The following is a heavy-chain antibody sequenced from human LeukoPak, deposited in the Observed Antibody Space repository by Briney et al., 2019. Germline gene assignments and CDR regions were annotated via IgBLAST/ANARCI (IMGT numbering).Heavy chain of an antibody. J-gene: IGHJ4*02. Sequence: PSETLSLTCAVSGGSITSYYWSWIRQPPREGLEWIGYIYYSGSTNYNPSLKSRVTISVDTSKNQFSLKLSSVTAADTAIYYCARGGTFGDCWGQGTLVTVSS. V-gene: IGHV4-59*01. CDR2: IYYSGST. D-gene: IGHD3-16*01. CDR1: GGSITSYY. CDR3: ARGGTFGDC.